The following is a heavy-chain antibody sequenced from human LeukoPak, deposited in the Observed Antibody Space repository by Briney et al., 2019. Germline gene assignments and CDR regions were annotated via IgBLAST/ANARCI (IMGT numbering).Heavy chain of an antibody. CDR1: GFTFSTYS. Sequence: GSLRLSCAVSGFTFSTYSMNWVRQAPGKGLEWVSSISSSSSHIYYADTVRGRFTISRDNAKNSLYLQMNSLRAEDTAVYYCARVTLKKTMGPSGWFFDYWGQGTLVTVSS. CDR2: ISSSSSHI. D-gene: IGHD2-15*01. J-gene: IGHJ4*02. CDR3: ARVTLKKTMGPSGWFFDY. V-gene: IGHV3-21*01.